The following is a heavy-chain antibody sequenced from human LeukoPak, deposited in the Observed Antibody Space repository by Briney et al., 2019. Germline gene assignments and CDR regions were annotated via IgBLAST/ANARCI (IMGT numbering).Heavy chain of an antibody. CDR1: GGSISSSGYA. Sequence: SETLSLTCTVSGGSISSSGYAWGWIRQPPGKGLEWIANIYYSGSTYYNPSLTSRVTISVDTSKNQFSLKLSSVTAADTAVYYCARAGSGWPFDYWGQGTPVTVSS. V-gene: IGHV4-39*07. CDR3: ARAGSGWPFDY. J-gene: IGHJ4*02. CDR2: IYYSGST. D-gene: IGHD6-19*01.